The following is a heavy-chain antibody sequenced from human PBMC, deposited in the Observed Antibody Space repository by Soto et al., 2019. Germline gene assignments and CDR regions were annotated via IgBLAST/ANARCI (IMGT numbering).Heavy chain of an antibody. CDR3: AKNGAFSKSWYMWYYALDV. J-gene: IGHJ6*02. CDR2: ISSSGGNT. V-gene: IGHV3-23*01. D-gene: IGHD6-13*01. Sequence: EVHLLESGGGLVQPGGSLRLSCAGSEFTFSDYAMTWVRQAPGKGLEWVPGISSSGGNTYYADSVKGRFTMTKDNPKKRLSLQMDSLRAEDTAVYYCAKNGAFSKSWYMWYYALDVWGQGTTVTVSS. CDR1: EFTFSDYA.